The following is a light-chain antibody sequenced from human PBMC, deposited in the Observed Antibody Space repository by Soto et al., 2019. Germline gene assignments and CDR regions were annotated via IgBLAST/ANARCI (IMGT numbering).Light chain of an antibody. CDR3: QQFNNYPIT. CDR2: VAS. V-gene: IGKV1D-13*01. J-gene: IGKJ5*01. Sequence: AIQLTQSPSSLSASLGDRVTITCRASQGISSALAWYQQKPGKAPKLLIYVASSLESGVPSRFSGSGSGTDFTLTISSLQPEDFATYYCQQFNNYPITFGQGTRLEIK. CDR1: QGISSA.